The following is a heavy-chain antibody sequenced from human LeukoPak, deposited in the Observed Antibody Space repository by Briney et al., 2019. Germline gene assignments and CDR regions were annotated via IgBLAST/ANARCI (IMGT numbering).Heavy chain of an antibody. D-gene: IGHD6-19*01. CDR1: GYTLTELS. J-gene: IGHJ6*03. CDR3: ARGSGWYAGDYYYYMDV. CDR2: IIPIFGTA. V-gene: IGHV1-69*13. Sequence: GASVKVSCKVSGYTLTELSMHWVRQAPGQGLEWMGGIIPIFGTANYAQKFQGRVTITADESTSTAYMELSSLRSEDTAVYYCARGSGWYAGDYYYYMDVWGKGTTVTVSS.